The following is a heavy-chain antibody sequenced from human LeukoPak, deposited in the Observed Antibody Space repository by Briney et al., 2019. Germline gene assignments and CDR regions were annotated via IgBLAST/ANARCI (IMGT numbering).Heavy chain of an antibody. CDR2: IYPGDSDT. J-gene: IGHJ3*02. D-gene: IGHD3-22*01. CDR3: ARHGGYDSSNPDAFDI. Sequence: PGESLKISCKGSGYSFTSYWIGWVRQMPGKGLEWMGIIYPGDSDTRYSPSFQGQVTISADKSISTAYLQWSSLKASDTAMYYCARHGGYDSSNPDAFDIWGQGTMVTVSS. V-gene: IGHV5-51*01. CDR1: GYSFTSYW.